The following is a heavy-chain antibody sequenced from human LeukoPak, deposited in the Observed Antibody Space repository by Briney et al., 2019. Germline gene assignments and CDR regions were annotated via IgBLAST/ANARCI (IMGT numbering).Heavy chain of an antibody. CDR3: APGPPYVT. CDR2: ISSSSNYI. Sequence: GGSLRLSCAAPGFTFSTYSMNWVRQAPGKGLEWVSSISSSSNYIYYADSVKGRITISRDNAKNSLYLQMNSLRAEDTAVYYCAPGPPYVTWGQGTLVTVSS. D-gene: IGHD3-16*01. CDR1: GFTFSTYS. V-gene: IGHV3-21*01. J-gene: IGHJ5*02.